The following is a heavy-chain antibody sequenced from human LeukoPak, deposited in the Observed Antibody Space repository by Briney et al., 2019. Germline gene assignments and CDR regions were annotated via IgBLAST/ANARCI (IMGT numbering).Heavy chain of an antibody. D-gene: IGHD3-22*01. Sequence: SETLSLTCTVSGFSFSYFYWSWIRQPPGKGLEWIGYIYNSESTSYNPALRSRVTISVATSKNQFSLKLRSVTAAGTAVYYCGRVTGYMIEDYFDYWGQGTLVTVSS. V-gene: IGHV4-59*01. CDR2: IYNSEST. CDR3: GRVTGYMIEDYFDY. CDR1: GFSFSYFY. J-gene: IGHJ4*02.